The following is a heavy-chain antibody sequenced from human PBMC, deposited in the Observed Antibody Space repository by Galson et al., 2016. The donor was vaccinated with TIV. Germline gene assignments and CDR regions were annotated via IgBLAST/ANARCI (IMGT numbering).Heavy chain of an antibody. J-gene: IGHJ5*02. V-gene: IGHV4-30-4*08. CDR1: GGSMNSGVYY. D-gene: IGHD3-16*01. CDR3: ARGLRGTSPDANNWFDP. Sequence: TLSLTCSVSGGSMNSGVYYWTWIRQPPGKGLEWIGSIYCSEIIYYNPSLKSRVITSVDTSKNQFSLMVSSVTAADTAVYYCARGLRGTSPDANNWFDPWGQGTLVTVSS. CDR2: IYCSEII.